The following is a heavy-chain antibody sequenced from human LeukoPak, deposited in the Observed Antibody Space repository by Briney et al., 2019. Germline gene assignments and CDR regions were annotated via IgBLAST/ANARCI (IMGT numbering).Heavy chain of an antibody. J-gene: IGHJ3*02. CDR1: GDSIITSF. CDR2: THVSGSN. V-gene: IGHV4-4*07. CDR3: ARDESPLLAGGAFDI. D-gene: IGHD3-3*02. Sequence: NPSETLSLTCIVSGDSIITSFWSWIRQPAGKGLEWIGRTHVSGSNTYSHSLKSRVTMSLDTSKNQFSLKLNSVTAADTAVYYCARDESPLLAGGAFDIWGQGTVVTVSS.